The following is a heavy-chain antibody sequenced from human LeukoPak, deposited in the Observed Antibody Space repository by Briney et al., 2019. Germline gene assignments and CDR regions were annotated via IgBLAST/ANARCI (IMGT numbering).Heavy chain of an antibody. CDR3: GRDLRHALDI. V-gene: IGHV1-2*02. Sequence: ASVKVSCKASGYIFTGYYMHWVRRAPGQGFEWMGWINPASGDTNYAQKFQGRVTMTRDTSISTAYMELSRLTSDDTAVYYCGRDLRHALDIWGRGTMVTVSS. CDR1: GYIFTGYY. J-gene: IGHJ3*02. CDR2: INPASGDT.